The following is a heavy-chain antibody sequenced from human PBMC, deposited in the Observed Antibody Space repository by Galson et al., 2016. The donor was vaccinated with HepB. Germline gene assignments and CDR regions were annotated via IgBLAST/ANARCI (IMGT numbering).Heavy chain of an antibody. D-gene: IGHD3-3*01. Sequence: LSLTCTVSGGSISSYYWSWIRQPPGKGLEWIGYIYYTESTNYNPSLKIRVTISADTSKNPFSLKLTSVTAADTAVYYCASDLSPGYDLDGMDVGGQGTTVIVSS. CDR1: GGSISSYY. CDR3: ASDLSPGYDLDGMDV. CDR2: IYYTEST. V-gene: IGHV4-59*01. J-gene: IGHJ6*02.